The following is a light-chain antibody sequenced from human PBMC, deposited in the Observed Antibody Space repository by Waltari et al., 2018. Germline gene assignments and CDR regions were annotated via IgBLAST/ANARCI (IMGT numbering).Light chain of an antibody. Sequence: DIQMTQCPSTLSASVGDRVTITCWASQSISTWLAWYQQKPGKAPKLLIYKASILESGVPSRISGSGSGTEFTLTINSLQPDDFATYYCQHYSTYSRTFGQGTKVEIK. CDR2: KAS. J-gene: IGKJ1*01. CDR3: QHYSTYSRT. CDR1: QSISTW. V-gene: IGKV1-5*03.